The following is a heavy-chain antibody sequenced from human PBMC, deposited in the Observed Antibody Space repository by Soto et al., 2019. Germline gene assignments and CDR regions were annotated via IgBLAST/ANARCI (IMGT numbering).Heavy chain of an antibody. CDR2: TYYRSRWYS. CDR1: GDTVSSNSVA. D-gene: IGHD2-15*01. CDR3: ARSEEDSDYYYYGMDV. J-gene: IGHJ6*02. Sequence: SETLSLTCVGSGDTVSSNSVAWNWVRQSPSRGLEWLGRTYYRSRWYSDYAVSVRSRIDINADTSKNQVSLQLNSVTPEDTAVYYCARSEEDSDYYYYGMDVWGQGTTVTAP. V-gene: IGHV6-1*01.